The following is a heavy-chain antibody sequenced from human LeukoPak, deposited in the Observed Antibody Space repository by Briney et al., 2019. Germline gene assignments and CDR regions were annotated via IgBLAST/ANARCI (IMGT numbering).Heavy chain of an antibody. CDR1: GGSISRSSYS. J-gene: IGHJ4*02. V-gene: IGHV4-39*01. Sequence: SETLSLTCTVSGGSISRSSYSWGWIRQSPGKGLEWIGTIYYSGDTYYNPSLKSRVTIFVDTSKNQISLKLSSVTATDTAVYYCARHASSSTIDYWGQGTLVTVSS. D-gene: IGHD6-13*01. CDR2: IYYSGDT. CDR3: ARHASSSTIDY.